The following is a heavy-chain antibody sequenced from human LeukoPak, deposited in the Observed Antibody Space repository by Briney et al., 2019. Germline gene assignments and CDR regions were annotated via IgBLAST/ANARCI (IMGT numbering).Heavy chain of an antibody. V-gene: IGHV3-21*01. CDR3: ARAAIAAARIYYYMDV. CDR2: ISTSSSYV. Sequence: PGGSLRLSCAASGFTFSSYSMNWVRQAPGEGLEWVLFISTSSSYVHNADSVKGRFTISRDNAENSLYLQMNSLRAEDTAVYYCARAAIAAARIYYYMDVWGKGTTVTVSS. D-gene: IGHD6-13*01. CDR1: GFTFSSYS. J-gene: IGHJ6*03.